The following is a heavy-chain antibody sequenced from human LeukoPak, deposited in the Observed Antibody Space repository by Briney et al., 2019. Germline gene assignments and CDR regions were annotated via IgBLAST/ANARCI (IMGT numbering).Heavy chain of an antibody. V-gene: IGHV4-59*02. CDR3: ARSRRWLQHLDY. CDR1: VDSVSSQY. J-gene: IGHJ4*02. Sequence: PSETLSLTCTVSVDSVSSQYWSWIRQPPGKGLEWIGYIYYSGSTNYNPSLKSRVTISVDTSKNQFSLKLSSVTAADTAVYYRARSRRWLQHLDYWGQGTLVTVSS. CDR2: IYYSGST. D-gene: IGHD5-24*01.